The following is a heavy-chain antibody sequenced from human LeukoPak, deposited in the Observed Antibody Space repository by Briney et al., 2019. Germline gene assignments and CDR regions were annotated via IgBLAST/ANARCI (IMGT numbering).Heavy chain of an antibody. CDR1: GYSIGSGLY. D-gene: IGHD3-10*01. Sequence: SETLSLTCAVSGYSIGSGLYWGWIRQPPGKGLEWSGRIFHSGSTHYNPSLKSRFTISVHTSKNQFSLKLSSVTAADTPLYYCARASGSYGSGSYYYSGMDVWGKGTTVTVSS. CDR2: IFHSGST. J-gene: IGHJ6*04. CDR3: ARASGSYGSGSYYYSGMDV. V-gene: IGHV4-38-2*01.